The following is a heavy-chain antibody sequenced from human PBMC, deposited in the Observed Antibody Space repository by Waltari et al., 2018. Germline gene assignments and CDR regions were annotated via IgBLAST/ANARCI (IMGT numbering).Heavy chain of an antibody. D-gene: IGHD2-15*01. CDR3: ARRGVVVAATSYFDY. J-gene: IGHJ4*02. CDR1: GGSISSSSYY. CDR2: IYYSGST. V-gene: IGHV4-39*01. Sequence: QLQLQESGPGLVKPSETLSLTCTVSGGSISSSSYYWGWIRPPPGKGLEWIGTIYYSGSTYYNPSLKSRVTISVDTSKNQFSLKLSSVTAADTAVYYCARRGVVVAATSYFDYWGQGTLVIVSS.